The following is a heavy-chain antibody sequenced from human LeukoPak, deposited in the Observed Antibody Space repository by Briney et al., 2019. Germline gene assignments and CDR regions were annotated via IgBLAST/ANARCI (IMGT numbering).Heavy chain of an antibody. J-gene: IGHJ4*02. Sequence: GGSLRLSCSASQFTFNAHALHWVRQAPGRGLEPLSAITSSGVETYYADSVKGRFTISRDNSKDTLYLQMRSLAPEDTPTYYCVKDMSKYFDWAPYSFDSWGQGTLVTVSS. CDR2: ITSSGVET. CDR1: QFTFNAHA. CDR3: VKDMSKYFDWAPYSFDS. D-gene: IGHD3-9*01. V-gene: IGHV3-64D*06.